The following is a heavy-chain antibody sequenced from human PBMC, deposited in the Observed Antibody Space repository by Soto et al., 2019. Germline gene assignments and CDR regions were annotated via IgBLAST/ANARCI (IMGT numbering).Heavy chain of an antibody. CDR2: IIPIVGTA. Sequence: QVQLVQSGAEVKKPGSSVKVSCAASGGTFSSYAISWVRQAPGQGLEWMGGIIPIVGTANYAQKFQGRVTITADESTSAAYMEVSSLRSEDAAVFLCAERGIAARRPPGLRYYGMDVWGQGTTGTVS. V-gene: IGHV1-69*01. J-gene: IGHJ6*02. D-gene: IGHD6-6*01. CDR1: GGTFSSYA. CDR3: AERGIAARRPPGLRYYGMDV.